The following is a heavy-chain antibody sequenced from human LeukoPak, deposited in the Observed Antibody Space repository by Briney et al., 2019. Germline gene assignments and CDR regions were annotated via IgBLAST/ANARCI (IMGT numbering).Heavy chain of an antibody. CDR1: GYTFTSYG. J-gene: IGHJ6*03. V-gene: IGHV1-18*01. D-gene: IGHD3-3*01. CDR2: ISAYNGNT. Sequence: ASVKVSCKASGYTFTSYGISWVRQAPGQGLEWMGWISAYNGNTNYAQKLQGRVTMTTDTSTSTAYTELRSLRSDDTAVYYCARDSPRPYDFWSGYYRDRYYYMDVWGKGTTVTVSS. CDR3: ARDSPRPYDFWSGYYRDRYYYMDV.